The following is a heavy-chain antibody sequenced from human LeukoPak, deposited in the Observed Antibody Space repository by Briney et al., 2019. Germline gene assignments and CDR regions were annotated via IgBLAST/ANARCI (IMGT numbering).Heavy chain of an antibody. J-gene: IGHJ4*02. CDR1: GDSVSSDSYY. Sequence: SETLSLTCAVSGDSVSSDSYYWSWIRQPPGKGLEWIGYFYYSRSTNYNPSLKNRVTISVDTSKNQFSLRLSSVTAADTAVYYCARARKVTYFDYWGQGTLVTVSS. CDR2: FYYSRST. CDR3: ARARKVTYFDY. D-gene: IGHD3-10*01. V-gene: IGHV4-61*01.